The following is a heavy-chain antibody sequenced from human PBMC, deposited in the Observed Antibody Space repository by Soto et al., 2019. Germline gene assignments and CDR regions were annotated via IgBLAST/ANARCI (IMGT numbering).Heavy chain of an antibody. CDR2: INAGNGNT. CDR3: ARDLDVRIQLRQGRYGMDV. D-gene: IGHD5-18*01. Sequence: ASVKVSCKASGYTFTSYAMHWVRQAPGQRLEWMGWINAGNGNTKYSQKFQGRVTITRDTSASTAYMELSSLRSEDTAVYYCARDLDVRIQLRQGRYGMDVWGQGTTVTVSS. J-gene: IGHJ6*02. V-gene: IGHV1-3*01. CDR1: GYTFTSYA.